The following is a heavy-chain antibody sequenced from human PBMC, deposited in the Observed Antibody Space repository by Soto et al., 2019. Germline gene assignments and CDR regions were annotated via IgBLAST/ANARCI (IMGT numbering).Heavy chain of an antibody. V-gene: IGHV4-59*03. J-gene: IGHJ5*02. D-gene: IGHD2-2*01. CDR3: ARRTPAYQLLHCARGWFDP. CDR2: IYYSGTT. CDR1: GGSISSFC. Sequence: SETLSLTCSVSGGSISSFCWSWIRQPPGKGLEWVGYIYYSGTTNYNPSLKSRVTISLDTSKNQFSLKMSSVTAADTAVYYCARRTPAYQLLHCARGWFDPWGQGTLVTAS.